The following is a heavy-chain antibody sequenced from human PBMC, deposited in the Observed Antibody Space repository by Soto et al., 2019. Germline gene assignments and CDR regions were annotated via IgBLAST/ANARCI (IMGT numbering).Heavy chain of an antibody. CDR3: LRYSSSSYFY. CDR1: GFTLSTYA. CDR2: ISTNGVGT. J-gene: IGHJ4*02. V-gene: IGHV3-64D*06. D-gene: IGHD6-6*01. Sequence: HPGGSLRLSCSASGFTLSTYAMHCVRLPPGKGLEYVSAISTNGVGTYYTDSVKGRFTISRDNSKNTLYLQMSSLRPDDTAVYYCLRYSSSSYFYSGPATLVTVS.